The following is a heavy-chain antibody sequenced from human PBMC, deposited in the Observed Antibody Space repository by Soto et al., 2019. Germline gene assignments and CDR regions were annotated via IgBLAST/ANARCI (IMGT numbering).Heavy chain of an antibody. CDR1: GGSFRGYF. CDR2: INDSGST. J-gene: IGHJ4*02. V-gene: IGHV4-34*01. D-gene: IGHD3-16*01. Sequence: SETLSLTCAVSGGSFRGYFWSWIRQSPDKGLEWIGEINDSGSTYYNPSFKSRLTISVDTSKSQISLTLTSVTAADSAVYYCQGGDFWGQGTRVTVSS. CDR3: QGGDF.